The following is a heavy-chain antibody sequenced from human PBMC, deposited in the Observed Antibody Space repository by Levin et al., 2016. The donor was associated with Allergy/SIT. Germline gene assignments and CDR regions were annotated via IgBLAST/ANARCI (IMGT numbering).Heavy chain of an antibody. D-gene: IGHD5-24*01. CDR3: ARHQSQTDGSKRGMEV. J-gene: IGHJ6*02. CDR1: GASISTNTFF. CDR2: IFHSGRSNSRDTHLSPSLPSGDT. V-gene: IGHV4-39*01. Sequence: GSLRLSCDVSGASISTNTFFWAWIRQPPGKVLEWIGNIFHSGRSNSRDTHLSPSLPSGDTHYSPSLHSRVSISVDTSKNQISLRLNSVTAADTAVYYCARHQSQTDGSKRGMEVWGQGTTVTVSS.